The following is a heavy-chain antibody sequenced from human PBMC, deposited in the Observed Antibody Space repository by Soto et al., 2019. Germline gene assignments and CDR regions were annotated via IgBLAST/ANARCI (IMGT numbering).Heavy chain of an antibody. V-gene: IGHV3-74*01. D-gene: IGHD2-21*02. Sequence: GGSLRLSCAASGFTFSSYWMHWVRQAPGKGLEWVSRINSDGSSTSYADSVKGRFTISRDNAKNTLYLQMNSLRAEDTAVYYCARVPIVVVTDAFDIWGQGTMVTVSS. J-gene: IGHJ3*02. CDR1: GFTFSSYW. CDR3: ARVPIVVVTDAFDI. CDR2: INSDGSST.